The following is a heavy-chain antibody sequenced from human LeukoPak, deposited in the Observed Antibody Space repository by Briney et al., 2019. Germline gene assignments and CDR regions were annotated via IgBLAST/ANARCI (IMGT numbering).Heavy chain of an antibody. CDR3: ARTPPEVMSFDY. Sequence: ASVKVSCKASGYTFTGYYMHWVRQAPGQGLEWMGWINPNSGGTNYAQKFQGRVTMTRDTSISTAYMELSRLRSDDTAVYYCARTPPEVMSFDYWGQGTLVTVPS. D-gene: IGHD3-16*01. CDR2: INPNSGGT. V-gene: IGHV1-2*02. CDR1: GYTFTGYY. J-gene: IGHJ4*02.